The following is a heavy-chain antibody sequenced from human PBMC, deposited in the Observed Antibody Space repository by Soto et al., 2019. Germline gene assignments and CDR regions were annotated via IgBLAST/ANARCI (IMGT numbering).Heavy chain of an antibody. V-gene: IGHV4-59*01. J-gene: IGHJ6*02. D-gene: IGHD5-12*01. CDR2: IYCSGRT. CDR1: AGSISSYY. CDR3: ARDQIVATMDAYYYYGMDV. Sequence: PSETLSLTCTASAGSISSYYWSWIRQPPGKGRESIGDIYCSGRTTYTLPLQRRVTLSVDTSKNQFSLKLSSVTAADTAVYYCARDQIVATMDAYYYYGMDVGGQGTTVTVSS.